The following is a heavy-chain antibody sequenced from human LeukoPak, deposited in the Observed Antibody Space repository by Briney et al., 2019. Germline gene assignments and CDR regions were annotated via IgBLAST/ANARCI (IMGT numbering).Heavy chain of an antibody. J-gene: IGHJ3*02. Sequence: ASVKVSCKAYGYTFTSYDINWVRQATGQGLEWMGWMNPNSGNTGYAEKFQGRVTMTRNTSRSTADMELSSLRSEDTAVYYCARFGPRYDDAFDIWGQGTMVTVSS. V-gene: IGHV1-8*01. D-gene: IGHD3-10*01. CDR1: GYTFTSYD. CDR3: ARFGPRYDDAFDI. CDR2: MNPNSGNT.